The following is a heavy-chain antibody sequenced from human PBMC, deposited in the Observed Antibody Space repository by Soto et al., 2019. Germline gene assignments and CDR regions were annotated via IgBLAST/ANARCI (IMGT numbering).Heavy chain of an antibody. J-gene: IGHJ3*02. D-gene: IGHD1-1*01. CDR2: IYYSGST. Sequence: SETLSLTCTVSGGSISSYYWSWIRQPPGKGLEWIGYIYYSGSTNYNPSLKSRVTISVDTSKNQFSLKLSSVTAADTAVYYCARVRNRNDAGGSRDAFDIWGQVTMVTVSS. V-gene: IGHV4-59*01. CDR3: ARVRNRNDAGGSRDAFDI. CDR1: GGSISSYY.